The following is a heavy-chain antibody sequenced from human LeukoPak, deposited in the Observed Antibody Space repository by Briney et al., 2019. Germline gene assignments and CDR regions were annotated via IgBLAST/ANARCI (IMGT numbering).Heavy chain of an antibody. Sequence: PGGSLRLSCAASGFTFSSYAMSWVRQAPGKGLEWVSAISGSGGSTYYADSVKGRFTISRDNSKNTLYLQMDSLRAEDTAVYYCAKGPSIAARSSSGWSIYWGQGTLVTVSS. J-gene: IGHJ4*02. CDR2: ISGSGGST. V-gene: IGHV3-23*01. D-gene: IGHD6-6*01. CDR1: GFTFSSYA. CDR3: AKGPSIAARSSSGWSIY.